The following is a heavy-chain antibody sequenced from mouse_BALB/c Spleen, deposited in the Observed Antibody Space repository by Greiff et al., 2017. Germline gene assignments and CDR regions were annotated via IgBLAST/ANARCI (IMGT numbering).Heavy chain of an antibody. CDR1: GVSITSGY. CDR2: ISYSGST. D-gene: IGHD2-13*01. J-gene: IGHJ2*01. CDR3: ARGDSYYFDY. V-gene: IGHV3-8*02. Sequence: DVKLLESGPSLVKPSQTLSLSCSVSGVSITSGYWNWIRKSPGNKLEYMGYISYSGSTYYYPSLKSRISITRDTSKNQYYLQLNSVTTEDTATYYCARGDSYYFDYWGQGTTLTVSS.